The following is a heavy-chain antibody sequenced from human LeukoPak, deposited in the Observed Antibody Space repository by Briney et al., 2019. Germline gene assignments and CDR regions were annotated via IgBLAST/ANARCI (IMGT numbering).Heavy chain of an antibody. Sequence: PGGSLRLSCAASGFTFSSYAMHWVRQAPGKGLEWVAVISYDGSNKYYADSVKGRFTISRDNSENTLYLQMNSLRAEDTAVYYCARDLYYYDSSGYHGFDYWGQGTLVTVSS. J-gene: IGHJ4*02. V-gene: IGHV3-30*04. CDR3: ARDLYYYDSSGYHGFDY. D-gene: IGHD3-22*01. CDR1: GFTFSSYA. CDR2: ISYDGSNK.